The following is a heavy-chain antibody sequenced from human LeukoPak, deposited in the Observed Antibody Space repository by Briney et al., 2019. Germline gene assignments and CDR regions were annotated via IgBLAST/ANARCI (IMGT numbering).Heavy chain of an antibody. CDR2: ISAYNGNT. CDR1: GYTFTSYG. V-gene: IGHV1-18*01. Sequence: ASVKVSCKASGYTFTSYGISWVRQAPGQGLEWMGWISAYNGNTNYAQKLQGRVTMTTDTPTSTAYMELRSLRSDDTVVYYCARSEYGIAARRSYYYYGMDVWGQGTTVTVSS. CDR3: ARSEYGIAARRSYYYYGMDV. J-gene: IGHJ6*02. D-gene: IGHD6-6*01.